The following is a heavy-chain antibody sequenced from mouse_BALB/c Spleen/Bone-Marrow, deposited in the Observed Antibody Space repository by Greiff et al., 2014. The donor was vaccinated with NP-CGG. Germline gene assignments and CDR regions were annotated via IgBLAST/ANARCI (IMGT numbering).Heavy chain of an antibody. V-gene: IGHV1-54*01. CDR2: IHSGSGGT. CDR1: GYAFTNYL. J-gene: IGHJ4*01. Sequence: VQLQQSGAELVRPGTSVKVSCKGSGYAFTNYLIEWVKQRPGQGLEWIGVIHSGSGGTKYNEKFKGKATLTADKSSSTAYMQLSSLTSDDSAVYFCARAITDAMDYWGQGTSVTVSS. D-gene: IGHD2-4*01. CDR3: ARAITDAMDY.